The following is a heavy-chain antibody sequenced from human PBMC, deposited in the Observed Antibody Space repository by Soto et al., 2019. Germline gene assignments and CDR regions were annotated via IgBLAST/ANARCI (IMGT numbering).Heavy chain of an antibody. D-gene: IGHD5-18*01. CDR1: GFTFAHFA. Sequence: PGGSLRLSCACSGFTFAHFAVTWFRQAPGKGLEWVSFISATGGSTYYADSVRGRFTLSRDNSKNTLYLQMNSLRAEDTAIYYCAKDRPIGNSYGHLGCWGQGTLVTVSS. J-gene: IGHJ4*02. CDR3: AKDRPIGNSYGHLGC. V-gene: IGHV3-23*01. CDR2: ISATGGST.